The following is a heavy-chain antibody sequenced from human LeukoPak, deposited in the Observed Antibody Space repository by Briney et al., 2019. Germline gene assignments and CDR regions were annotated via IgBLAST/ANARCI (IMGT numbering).Heavy chain of an antibody. CDR3: ARNPPYCSSTSCYNDYYYGMDV. J-gene: IGHJ6*02. V-gene: IGHV1-18*01. D-gene: IGHD2-2*02. Sequence: ASVKVSFKASGYTFTIYGISWVRQAPGQGLEWMGWISAYNGNTNYAQKLQGRVTITTDTSTSTAYMELRSLRSDDTAVYYCARNPPYCSSTSCYNDYYYGMDVWGQGTTVTVSS. CDR1: GYTFTIYG. CDR2: ISAYNGNT.